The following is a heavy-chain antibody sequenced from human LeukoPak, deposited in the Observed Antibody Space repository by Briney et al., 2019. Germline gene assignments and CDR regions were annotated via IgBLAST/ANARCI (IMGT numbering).Heavy chain of an antibody. J-gene: IGHJ4*02. CDR1: GFTFGDYA. CDR2: ISSSGSTI. Sequence: GGSLRLSCTASGFTFGDYAMNWVRQAPGKGLEWVSYISSSGSTIYYADSVKGRFTISRDNSKNTLYLQMNSMRADDTAVYYCARRAGDYSHPYDYWGQGTLVTVSS. D-gene: IGHD3-22*01. CDR3: ARRAGDYSHPYDY. V-gene: IGHV3-48*01.